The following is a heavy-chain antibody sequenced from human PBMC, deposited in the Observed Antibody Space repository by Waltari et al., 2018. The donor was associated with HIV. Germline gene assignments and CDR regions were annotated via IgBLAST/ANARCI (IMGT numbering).Heavy chain of an antibody. Sequence: EVQLLESGGGLVQPGGSLRLSCATSGFTFSSYAMSWVRQAPRKGLEWVSEITVSGGSTYYADSVKGRFTISRDNSKNTLYLQMDSLRAEDTAVYYCARQSLGSFDYWGQGTLVTVSS. CDR2: ITVSGGST. J-gene: IGHJ4*02. D-gene: IGHD7-27*01. CDR1: GFTFSSYA. V-gene: IGHV3-23*01. CDR3: ARQSLGSFDY.